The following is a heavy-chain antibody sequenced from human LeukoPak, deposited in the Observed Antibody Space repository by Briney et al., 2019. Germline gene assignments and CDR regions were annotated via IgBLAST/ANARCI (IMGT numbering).Heavy chain of an antibody. D-gene: IGHD1-14*01. CDR1: GFTFSSHW. Sequence: GGSLRLSCAASGFTFSSHWMNWVRQAPGKGLEWVAHMNQDGTETYYADSVKGRFTISRDNAKTSLYPQMNGLRADDTAVYYCARDSYRALEYWGQGALVTVSS. J-gene: IGHJ4*02. CDR2: MNQDGTET. V-gene: IGHV3-7*01. CDR3: ARDSYRALEY.